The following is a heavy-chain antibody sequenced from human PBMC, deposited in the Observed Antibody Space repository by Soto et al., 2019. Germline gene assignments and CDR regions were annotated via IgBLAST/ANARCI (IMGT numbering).Heavy chain of an antibody. CDR3: ARVYNRFQLERS. CDR1: GGTFSSYT. CDR2: IIPILGIA. Sequence: QVQLVQSGAEVKKPGSSVKVSCKASGGTFSSYTISWVRQAPGQGLEWMGRIIPILGIANYAQKFQGRVTITADKSTSTAYKELSSLRSEDTAVYYCARVYNRFQLERSWGQGTLVTVSS. D-gene: IGHD1-1*01. V-gene: IGHV1-69*02. J-gene: IGHJ5*02.